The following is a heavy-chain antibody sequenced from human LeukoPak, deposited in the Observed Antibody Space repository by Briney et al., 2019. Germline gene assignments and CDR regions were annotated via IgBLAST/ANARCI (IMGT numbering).Heavy chain of an antibody. D-gene: IGHD2-21*01. CDR3: ARVKGGTYSRTAFDY. Sequence: SETLSLTCTVSGGSISDYYWTWIRQPLGQGLEWLGYMNYRGSAHYRPSLQSRFTMSVDKSKNQFSLKLTSVNTADTAFYYCARVKGGTYSRTAFDYWGQGILVIVSS. J-gene: IGHJ4*02. CDR2: MNYRGSA. V-gene: IGHV4-59*13. CDR1: GGSISDYY.